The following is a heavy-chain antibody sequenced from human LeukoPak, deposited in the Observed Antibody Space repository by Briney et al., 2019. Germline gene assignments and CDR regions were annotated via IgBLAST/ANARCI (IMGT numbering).Heavy chain of an antibody. CDR2: IKSEVDGATR. CDR3: TTDIPFTSGGAIAY. J-gene: IGHJ4*02. CDR1: GLIFSNCW. V-gene: IGHV3-15*01. Sequence: IPGGSLRLSCAASGLIFSNCWMTWVRQAPGKGLEWVGRIKSEVDGATRDYAAPVRGRFTFSRDDSRNTLYLQMNSLKTEDTAFYYCTTDIPFTSGGAIAYWGQGTLVTVSS. D-gene: IGHD3-16*02.